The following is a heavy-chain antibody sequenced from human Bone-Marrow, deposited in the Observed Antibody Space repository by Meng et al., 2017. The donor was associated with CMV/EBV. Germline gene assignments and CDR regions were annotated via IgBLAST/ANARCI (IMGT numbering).Heavy chain of an antibody. Sequence: GGSLRLSCAASGFTVSSIYMSWVRQAPGKGLECVSVIYSAGSTYYADSVKGRFTISRDNSKNTLYLQMNSLRAEDTAVYYCARDSPDYGDYLFDYWGQGVLVTVSS. J-gene: IGHJ4*02. D-gene: IGHD4-17*01. CDR1: GFTVSSIY. CDR3: ARDSPDYGDYLFDY. CDR2: IYSAGST. V-gene: IGHV3-53*01.